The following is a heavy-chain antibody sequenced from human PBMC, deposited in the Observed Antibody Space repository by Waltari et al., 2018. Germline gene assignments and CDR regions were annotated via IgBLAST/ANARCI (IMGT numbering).Heavy chain of an antibody. J-gene: IGHJ6*02. CDR1: GYTFTSYD. CDR2: MNPNSGNT. Sequence: QVQLVQSGAEVKKPGASVKVSCKASGYTFTSYDINWVRPATGQGLEWMGWMNPNSGNTGYAQKFQGRVTMTRNTSISTAYMELSSLRSEDTAVYYCASNYGDYADYYYGMDVWGQGTTVTVSS. V-gene: IGHV1-8*02. CDR3: ASNYGDYADYYYGMDV. D-gene: IGHD4-17*01.